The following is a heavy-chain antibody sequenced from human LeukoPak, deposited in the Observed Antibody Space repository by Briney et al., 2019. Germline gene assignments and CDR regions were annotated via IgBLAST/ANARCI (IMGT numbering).Heavy chain of an antibody. CDR3: ARDDYDFWSGLYYMDV. CDR1: GGSISSYY. CDR2: IYYSGIT. J-gene: IGHJ6*03. D-gene: IGHD3-3*01. V-gene: IGHV4-59*01. Sequence: SETLSLTCTVSGGSISSYYWSWIRQPPGKGLEWIGYIYYSGITNYNPSLKGRVTRSVDTSKNQFSLKLSSVTAADTAVYYCARDDYDFWSGLYYMDVWGKGTTVTVSS.